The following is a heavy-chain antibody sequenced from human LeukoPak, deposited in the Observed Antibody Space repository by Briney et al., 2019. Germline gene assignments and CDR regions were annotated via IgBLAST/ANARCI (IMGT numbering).Heavy chain of an antibody. D-gene: IGHD3-16*02. CDR1: GYNFTSYW. V-gene: IGHV5-51*01. J-gene: IGHJ4*02. CDR2: IYPGDSDT. CDR3: ARHELYQVSPDY. Sequence: PGXXLXISCKGSGYNFTSYWIGWVRQLPGKGLEWMGIIYPGDSDTRYSPSFQGQVTISADKSISTAYLQWSSLKASDTAMYYCARHELYQVSPDYWGQGTLVTVSS.